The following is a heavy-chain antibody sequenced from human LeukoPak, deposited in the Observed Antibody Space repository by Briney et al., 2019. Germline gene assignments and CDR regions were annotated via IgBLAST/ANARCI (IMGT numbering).Heavy chain of an antibody. Sequence: SETLSLTCTVSGGSISSYYWSWIRQPPGKGLEWIGYIYYSGSTNYNPSLKSRVTISVDTSKNQFSLKLSSVIAADTAVYYCARGNYDFWGGYYASYMDVWGQGTTVTVSS. CDR1: GGSISSYY. D-gene: IGHD3-3*01. CDR2: IYYSGST. J-gene: IGHJ6*02. CDR3: ARGNYDFWGGYYASYMDV. V-gene: IGHV4-59*01.